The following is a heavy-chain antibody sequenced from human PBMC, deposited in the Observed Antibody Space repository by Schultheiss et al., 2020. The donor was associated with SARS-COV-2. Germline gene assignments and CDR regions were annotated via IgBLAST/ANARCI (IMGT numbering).Heavy chain of an antibody. Sequence: SQTLSLTCAVYGGSFSGYYWSWIRQPPGKGLEWIGFIHDSGSTNYNPSLKSRVTISVDTSKNQFSLKLSSVTAADTAVYYCARDPRRGMDVWGQGTTVTVSS. CDR2: IHDSGST. V-gene: IGHV4-59*01. CDR3: ARDPRRGMDV. J-gene: IGHJ6*02. CDR1: GGSFSGYY.